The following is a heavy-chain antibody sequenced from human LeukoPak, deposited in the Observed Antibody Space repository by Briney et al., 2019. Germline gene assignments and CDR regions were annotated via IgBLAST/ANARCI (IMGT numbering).Heavy chain of an antibody. J-gene: IGHJ4*02. CDR2: IKQDGSEK. V-gene: IGHV3-7*01. D-gene: IGHD6-19*01. CDR1: ELTSSTSW. Sequence: RGSLRLSCAASELTSSTSWMSWVRQAPGKGLEWVASIKQDGSEKYYVDSVKGRFTISRDNAKNSLYLQMNSLRAEDTAVYYCARGQWTDFWGQGTLVTVSS. CDR3: ARGQWTDF.